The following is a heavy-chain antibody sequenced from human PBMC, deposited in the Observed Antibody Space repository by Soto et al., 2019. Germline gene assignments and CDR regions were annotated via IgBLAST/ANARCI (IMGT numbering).Heavy chain of an antibody. CDR3: ARERKFDFWRKGLDV. CDR1: GYTFTTHD. V-gene: IGHV1-8*01. CDR2: MDPNSGST. Sequence: QAQLEQSGAEVRKPGASVKVSCKASGYTFTTHDINWVRQAPGQGLEWLGWMDPNSGSTGYAQNFQGRITMTRNISRNTAHMELSSLQSEDTAVYYCARERKFDFWRKGLDVWGQGTTVTVSS. D-gene: IGHD3-3*01. J-gene: IGHJ6*02.